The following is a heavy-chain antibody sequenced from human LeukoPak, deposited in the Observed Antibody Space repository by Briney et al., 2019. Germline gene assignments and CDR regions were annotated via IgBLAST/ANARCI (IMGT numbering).Heavy chain of an antibody. V-gene: IGHV4-4*07. J-gene: IGHJ4*02. CDR3: ARGSSGSRGYSYGYVRGAKFDY. D-gene: IGHD5-18*01. Sequence: SETLSLTCTVSGGSISSYYWSWIRQPAGKGLEWIGRIYTSGSTNYNPSLKSRVTISVDTSENQFSLKLSSVTAADTAVYYCARGSSGSRGYSYGYVRGAKFDYWGQGTLVTVSS. CDR2: IYTSGST. CDR1: GGSISSYY.